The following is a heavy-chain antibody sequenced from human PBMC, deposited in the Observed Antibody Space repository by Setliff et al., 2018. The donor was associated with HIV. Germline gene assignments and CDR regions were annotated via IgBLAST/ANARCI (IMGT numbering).Heavy chain of an antibody. J-gene: IGHJ4*02. CDR2: INPVGRND. CDR3: ARVGLRFKYTFDY. Sequence: SETLSLTCAVYGGSISGYYWSWIRQPPGKGLEWIGEINPVGRNDNYNPSLNSRAAIVLDTSKNQFSLWLTSVTAADTAVYYCARVGLRFKYTFDYWGQGMLVTVSS. D-gene: IGHD5-12*01. CDR1: GGSISGYY. V-gene: IGHV4-34*04.